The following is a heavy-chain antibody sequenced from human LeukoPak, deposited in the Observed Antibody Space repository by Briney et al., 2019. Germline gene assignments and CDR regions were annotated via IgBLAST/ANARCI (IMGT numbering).Heavy chain of an antibody. Sequence: GGSLRLSCAASGFTFSSYAMHWVRQAPGKGLQWVAFIRYDGSYEYYTDSVKGRFTISRDNFKNTVYLQVNSLRVEDTAVYYCATDLEVARGPITIRDSNDYWGQGTLVTVSS. J-gene: IGHJ4*02. D-gene: IGHD3-10*01. CDR3: ATDLEVARGPITIRDSNDY. V-gene: IGHV3-30*02. CDR1: GFTFSSYA. CDR2: IRYDGSYE.